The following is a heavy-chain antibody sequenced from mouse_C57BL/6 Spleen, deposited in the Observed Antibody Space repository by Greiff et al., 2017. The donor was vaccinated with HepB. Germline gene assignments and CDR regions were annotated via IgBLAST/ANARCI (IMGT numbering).Heavy chain of an antibody. D-gene: IGHD6-1*01. CDR3: ARSRAALFDY. Sequence: PLPPSGAALVPPGASVPLSFPASVSTFPPSFLPFLTPRPGHGLEWIGDIYPGSGSTNYNEKFKSKATLTVDTSSSTAYMQLSSLTSEDSAVYYCARSRAALFDYWGQGTTLTVSS. CDR1: VSTFPPSF. V-gene: IGHV1-55*01. CDR2: IYPGSGST. J-gene: IGHJ2*01.